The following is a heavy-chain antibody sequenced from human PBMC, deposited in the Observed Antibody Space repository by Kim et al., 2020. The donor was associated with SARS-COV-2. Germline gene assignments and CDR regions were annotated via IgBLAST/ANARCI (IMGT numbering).Heavy chain of an antibody. CDR3: ARLVLEPSSSWEFDY. D-gene: IGHD6-13*01. V-gene: IGHV4-39*01. CDR1: GGSISSSSYY. J-gene: IGHJ4*02. Sequence: SETLSLTCTVSGGSISSSSYYWGWIRQPPGKGLEWIGSIYYSGSTYYNPSLKSRVTISVDTSKNQFSLKLSSVTAADTAVYYCARLVLEPSSSWEFDYWGQGTLVTVSS. CDR2: IYYSGST.